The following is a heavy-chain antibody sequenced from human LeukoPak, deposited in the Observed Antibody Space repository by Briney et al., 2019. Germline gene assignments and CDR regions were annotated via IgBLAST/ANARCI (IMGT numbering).Heavy chain of an antibody. V-gene: IGHV4-30-2*01. CDR2: IYHDGST. CDR1: GASISSGGYY. Sequence: SQTLSLTCTVSGASISSGGYYWSWIRQPPGKGLEWIGYIYHDGSTYYNPSLKSRVTMSVDRSKNQFSLKLSSVTAADTAVYYCALAIPDIMIFGVVKEGYMDVWGKGTTVTVSS. D-gene: IGHD3-3*01. CDR3: ALAIPDIMIFGVVKEGYMDV. J-gene: IGHJ6*03.